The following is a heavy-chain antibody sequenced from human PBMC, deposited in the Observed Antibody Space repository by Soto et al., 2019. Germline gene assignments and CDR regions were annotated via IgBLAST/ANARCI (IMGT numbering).Heavy chain of an antibody. Sequence: EVQLLESGGGLVQPGGSLRLSCAASGFTFSSYAMSWVRQAPGKGLEWVSGISGSGSSTYYADSVKGRLTISRDNSRNTLYLQVNSLRAEDTAVYYCATQDLFDYWGQGTLVTVSS. CDR1: GFTFSSYA. CDR2: ISGSGSST. V-gene: IGHV3-23*01. J-gene: IGHJ4*02. CDR3: ATQDLFDY.